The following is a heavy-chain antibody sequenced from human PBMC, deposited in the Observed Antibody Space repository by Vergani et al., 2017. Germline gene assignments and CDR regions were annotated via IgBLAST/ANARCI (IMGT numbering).Heavy chain of an antibody. Sequence: QVQLVESGGGVVQRGGSLRLSCATSGFTLSNYDMKWISQGPGKGLEFVAFIQFDGSNQYYADSVKGRFTLSRDFSKKTLYLQMNSLRTDDTATYYCAKHFRGWGIDYWGQGTQGIVSS. J-gene: IGHJ4*02. D-gene: IGHD3-16*01. V-gene: IGHV3-30*02. CDR2: IQFDGSNQ. CDR1: GFTLSNYD. CDR3: AKHFRGWGIDY.